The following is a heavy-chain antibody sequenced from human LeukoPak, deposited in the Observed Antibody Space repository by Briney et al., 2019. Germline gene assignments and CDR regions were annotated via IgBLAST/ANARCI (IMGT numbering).Heavy chain of an antibody. CDR1: GYTFTGYY. CDR3: ARDLFVVANYAFDI. J-gene: IGHJ3*02. V-gene: IGHV1-2*02. CDR2: INPNSGGT. Sequence: ASVKVSCKASGYTFTGYYMHGVRQAPGQGLEWMGWINPNSGGTNYAQKFQGRVTMTRDTSISTAYMELSRLRSDDTAVYYCARDLFVVANYAFDIWGQGTMVTVSS. D-gene: IGHD2-21*01.